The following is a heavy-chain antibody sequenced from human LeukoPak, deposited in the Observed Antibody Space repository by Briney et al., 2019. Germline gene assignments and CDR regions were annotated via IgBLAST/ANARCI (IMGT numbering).Heavy chain of an antibody. CDR2: IYPGDSDT. CDR3: ARQSGYDLGRIWYYGMDV. Sequence: GESLKISCKGSGYSFTSYWIGWVRQMPGKGLEWMGIIYPGDSDTRYSPSFQGQVTISADKSISTAYLQWSSLKASDTAMYYCARQSGYDLGRIWYYGMDVWSQGTTVTVSS. CDR1: GYSFTSYW. J-gene: IGHJ6*02. V-gene: IGHV5-51*01. D-gene: IGHD5-12*01.